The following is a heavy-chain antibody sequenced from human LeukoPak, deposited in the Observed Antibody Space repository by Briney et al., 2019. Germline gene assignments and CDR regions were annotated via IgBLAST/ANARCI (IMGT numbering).Heavy chain of an antibody. Sequence: GGSLRLSCAASGFTFSTYSMNWVRQAPGKGLEWVSSITRSSSYIYYADSVKGRFTISRDDSKNTLYLQMNSLRAEDTAVYYCASANCTNGVCYLFDAFDIWGQGTMVTVSS. CDR3: ASANCTNGVCYLFDAFDI. D-gene: IGHD2-8*01. CDR1: GFTFSTYS. CDR2: ITRSSSYI. J-gene: IGHJ3*02. V-gene: IGHV3-21*04.